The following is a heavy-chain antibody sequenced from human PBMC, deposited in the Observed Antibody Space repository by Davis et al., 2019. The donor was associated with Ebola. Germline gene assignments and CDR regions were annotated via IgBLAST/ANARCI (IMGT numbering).Heavy chain of an antibody. J-gene: IGHJ6*02. CDR3: ARGDFYYGVDV. Sequence: GGSLRLSCAASGFSVSTKYMNWVRQAPGKGLQWVSIMYSGGTTYYADSVQGRFTISRDSSKNTVYLQMNNLRAEDTAVYYCARGDFYYGVDVWGQGTTVTVSS. CDR1: GFSVSTKY. CDR2: MYSGGTT. V-gene: IGHV3-53*01.